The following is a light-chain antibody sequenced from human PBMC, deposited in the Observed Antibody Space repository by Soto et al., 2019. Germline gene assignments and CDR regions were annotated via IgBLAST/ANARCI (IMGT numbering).Light chain of an antibody. CDR2: DAS. Sequence: EIVMTQSPDTLYVSPGEGATLSCRASQSVRTKLAWYQQKAGQAPRLLIYDASNRATGIPARFSGSGSGTDFTLTITSLEPEDFAVYYCQQRSNWLTFGGGTK. CDR1: QSVRTK. V-gene: IGKV3-11*01. J-gene: IGKJ4*01. CDR3: QQRSNWLT.